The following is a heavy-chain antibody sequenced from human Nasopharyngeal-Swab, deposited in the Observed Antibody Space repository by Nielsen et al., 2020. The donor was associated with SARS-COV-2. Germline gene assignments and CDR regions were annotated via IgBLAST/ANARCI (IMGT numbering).Heavy chain of an antibody. J-gene: IGHJ6*03. CDR2: INHSGST. D-gene: IGHD2-8*01. V-gene: IGHV4-34*01. Sequence: SETLSLTCVVYGGSFTSYYWGWFRQPPGKGLEWIAEINHSGSTNYNPSLKSLVTISVDTSKNQISLKLSSVTAADTAVYFCARGLSGIVPSPFLGLGPYYSYYYMDVWGKGTTVTVSS. CDR1: GGSFTSYY. CDR3: ARGLSGIVPSPFLGLGPYYSYYYMDV.